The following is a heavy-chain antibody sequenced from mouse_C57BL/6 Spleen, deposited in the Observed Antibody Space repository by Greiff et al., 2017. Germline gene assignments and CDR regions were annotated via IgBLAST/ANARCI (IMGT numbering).Heavy chain of an antibody. CDR1: GYTFTDYN. Sequence: EVQLQQSGPELVKPGASVKMSCKASGYTFTDYNMHWVKQSHGKSLEWIGYINPNNGGTSYNQKFKGKATLTVNKSSSTAYMELRSLTSEDSAVYYCARKAGYSIYAMDYWGQGTSVTVSS. J-gene: IGHJ4*01. CDR3: ARKAGYSIYAMDY. CDR2: INPNNGGT. D-gene: IGHD2-5*01. V-gene: IGHV1-22*01.